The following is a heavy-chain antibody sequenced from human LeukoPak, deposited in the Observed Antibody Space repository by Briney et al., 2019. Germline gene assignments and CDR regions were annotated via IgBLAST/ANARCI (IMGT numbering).Heavy chain of an antibody. Sequence: PGGSLRLSCAASGFTFSDYYMSWIRQAPGKGLEWVSYISSSGSTIYYADSVKGRFTISRDNAKNSLYLQMNSLRAEDTAVYYCARGRGGHCSSTSCYMGPDTFFDYWGQGTLVTVSS. J-gene: IGHJ4*02. D-gene: IGHD2-2*02. V-gene: IGHV3-11*01. CDR3: ARGRGGHCSSTSCYMGPDTFFDY. CDR1: GFTFSDYY. CDR2: ISSSGSTI.